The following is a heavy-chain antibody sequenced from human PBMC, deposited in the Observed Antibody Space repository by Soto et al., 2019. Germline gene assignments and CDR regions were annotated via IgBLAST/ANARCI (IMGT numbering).Heavy chain of an antibody. D-gene: IGHD4-17*01. CDR2: ISSSSSTI. CDR3: ARVRPTEDY. Sequence: EVQLVESGGGLVQPGGSLRLSCAASGFTFSSYSMNWVRQAPGKGLEWVSYISSSSSTIYYADSVKGRFTISRDNAKNSLYLQMNSLRAGDTAVYYCARVRPTEDYWGQGTLVTVSS. J-gene: IGHJ4*02. V-gene: IGHV3-48*01. CDR1: GFTFSSYS.